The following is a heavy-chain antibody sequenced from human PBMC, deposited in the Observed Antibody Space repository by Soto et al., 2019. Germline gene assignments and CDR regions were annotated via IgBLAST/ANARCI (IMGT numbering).Heavy chain of an antibody. Sequence: QVHLEQSGPEVKRPGASVIISCRASGDSFNNYYIHWVRQAHGQGLEWMGIIHPNDGRTFYEQSYQGRVTMTRDASTSTVFMDVASLRSDDTAVYYCARALTEFDYWGPGTRVTVSS. CDR1: GDSFNNYY. V-gene: IGHV1-46*02. CDR3: ARALTEFDY. CDR2: IHPNDGRT. J-gene: IGHJ4*02.